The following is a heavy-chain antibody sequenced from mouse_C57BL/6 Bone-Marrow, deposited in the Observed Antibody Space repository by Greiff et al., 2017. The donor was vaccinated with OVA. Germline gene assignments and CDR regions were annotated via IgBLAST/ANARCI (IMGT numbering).Heavy chain of an antibody. V-gene: IGHV14-4*01. CDR1: GFNIKDDY. CDR3: TMGTHWYFDV. Sequence: VQLQQSGAELVRPGASVKLSCTASGFNIKDDYMHWVKQRPEQGLEWIGWIDPENGDTEYASKFQGKATITADTSSNTAYLQLSSLTSEDTAVYYCTMGTHWYFDVWGTGTTVTVSS. J-gene: IGHJ1*03. CDR2: IDPENGDT. D-gene: IGHD3-3*01.